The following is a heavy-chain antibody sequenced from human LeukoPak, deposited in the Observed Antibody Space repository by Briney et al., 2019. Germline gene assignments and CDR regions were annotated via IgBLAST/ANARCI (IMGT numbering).Heavy chain of an antibody. J-gene: IGHJ4*02. D-gene: IGHD6-25*01. V-gene: IGHV3-74*01. Sequence: GGSLRLSCAASGFTFSSYWMHWVRQVPGKGLVWVSRINSDGTSTSHADSVKGRFTISKDNAKNTLYLQMNSLRAEDTAVYCCARSGRYQDYWGQGTLVTVSS. CDR3: ARSGRYQDY. CDR1: GFTFSSYW. CDR2: INSDGTST.